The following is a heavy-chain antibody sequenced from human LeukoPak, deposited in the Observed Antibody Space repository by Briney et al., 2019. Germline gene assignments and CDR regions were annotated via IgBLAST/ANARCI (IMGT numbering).Heavy chain of an antibody. CDR2: FDPEDGET. D-gene: IGHD6-19*01. CDR1: GYTLTELS. Sequence: ASVKVSCKVSGYTLTELSMHWVRQAPGKGLEWRGGFDPEDGETIYAQKFQGRVTMTEDTSTDTAYMELSSLRSEDTAVYYCATDIPYSSGWLFDYWGQGTLVTVSS. CDR3: ATDIPYSSGWLFDY. J-gene: IGHJ4*02. V-gene: IGHV1-24*01.